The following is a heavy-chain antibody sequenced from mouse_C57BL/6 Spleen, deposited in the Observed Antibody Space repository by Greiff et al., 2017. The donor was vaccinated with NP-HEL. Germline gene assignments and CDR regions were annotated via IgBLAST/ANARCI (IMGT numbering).Heavy chain of an antibody. D-gene: IGHD3-2*02. J-gene: IGHJ3*01. CDR3: AIGGLRLSWFAY. V-gene: IGHV1-74*01. Sequence: QVHVKQPGAELVKPGASVKVSCKASGYTFTSYWMHWVKQRPGQGLEWIGRIHPSDSDTNYNQKFKGKATLTVDKSSSTAYMQLSSLTSEDSAVYYCAIGGLRLSWFAYWGQGTLVTVSA. CDR2: IHPSDSDT. CDR1: GYTFTSYW.